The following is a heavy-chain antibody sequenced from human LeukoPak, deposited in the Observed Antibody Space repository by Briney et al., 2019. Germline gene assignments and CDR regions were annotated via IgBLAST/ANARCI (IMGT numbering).Heavy chain of an antibody. J-gene: IGHJ5*02. CDR1: GGSFSGYY. V-gene: IGHV4-34*01. D-gene: IGHD6-19*01. CDR3: ARAQWLVRLNWFDP. CDR2: IYYSGST. Sequence: SQTLSLTCAVYGGSFSGYYWGWIRQPPGKGLEWIGSIYYSGSTYYNPSLKSRVTISVDTSKNQFPLKLSSVTAADTAVYYCARAQWLVRLNWFDPWGQGTLVTVSS.